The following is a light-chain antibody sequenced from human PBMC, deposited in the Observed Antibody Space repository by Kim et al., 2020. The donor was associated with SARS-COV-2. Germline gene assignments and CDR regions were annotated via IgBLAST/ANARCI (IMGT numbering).Light chain of an antibody. CDR2: YDS. CDR1: NLGSKS. V-gene: IGLV3-21*04. Sequence: SYELTQPPSVSVAPGKTARITCGGNNLGSKSVHWYQQKPGQAPVLVIYYDSDRPSGIPERFSGSNSGNTATLTISRVEAGAEAAYYCQVWDSSSARLYVF. CDR3: QVWDSSSARLYV. J-gene: IGLJ1*01.